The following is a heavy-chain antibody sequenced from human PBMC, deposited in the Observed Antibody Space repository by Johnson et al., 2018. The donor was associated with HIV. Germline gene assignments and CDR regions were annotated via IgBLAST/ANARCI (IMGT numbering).Heavy chain of an antibody. D-gene: IGHD2-2*01. CDR2: ISYDGSNK. Sequence: QVQLVESGGGVVQPGRSLRLSCAASGFTFSSYAMHWVRQAPGRGLEWVAVISYDGSNKYYADSVKGRFTISRDTSRDTLYLQMNSLRAEDTAVYYCARARSIVVVPAAIGSYAFDIWGQGTMVTVSS. V-gene: IGHV3-30*04. J-gene: IGHJ3*02. CDR1: GFTFSSYA. CDR3: ARARSIVVVPAAIGSYAFDI.